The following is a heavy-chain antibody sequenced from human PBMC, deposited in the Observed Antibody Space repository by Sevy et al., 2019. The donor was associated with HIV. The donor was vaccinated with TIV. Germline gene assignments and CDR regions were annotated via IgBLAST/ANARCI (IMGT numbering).Heavy chain of an antibody. V-gene: IGHV4-34*01. Sequence: SETLSLTCAVYGGSFSGYYWSWIRQPPGKGLEWIGEINHSGSTNSNPSLKSRVTISVDTSKNQFSLKLSSVTAADTAVYYCARVGGAWVTYYFDYWGQGTLVTVSS. CDR3: ARVGGAWVTYYFDY. CDR1: GGSFSGYY. CDR2: INHSGST. D-gene: IGHD5-18*01. J-gene: IGHJ4*02.